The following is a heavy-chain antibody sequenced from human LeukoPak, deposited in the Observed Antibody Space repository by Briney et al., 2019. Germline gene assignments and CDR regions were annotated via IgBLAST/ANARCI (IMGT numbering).Heavy chain of an antibody. CDR2: IYSTGST. CDR3: ARQIASAGTAGFDF. D-gene: IGHD6-13*01. Sequence: PSETLSLTCTVSGGSISSYYWSWIRQPAGKGLEWIGRIYSTGSTNYNPSLKSRVTMSVDTSKNQFSLRLRSVTTADTAVYYCARQIASAGTAGFDFWGQGALVTVSS. V-gene: IGHV4-4*07. CDR1: GGSISSYY. J-gene: IGHJ4*02.